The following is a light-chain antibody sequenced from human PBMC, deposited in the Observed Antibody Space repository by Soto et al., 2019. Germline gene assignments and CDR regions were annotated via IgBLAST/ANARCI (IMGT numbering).Light chain of an antibody. V-gene: IGKV3-20*01. CDR2: GAS. CDR3: QQYGGSPRT. Sequence: EIVLTQSPVTLSLSPGERGTLSCMASQSVGTSLAWYQQKPGQAPRLLIYGASNRATGIPARFSGSGSGPDFPLTISKLEPEDFAVYHCQQYGGSPRTFGQGTKVDTK. CDR1: QSVGTS. J-gene: IGKJ1*01.